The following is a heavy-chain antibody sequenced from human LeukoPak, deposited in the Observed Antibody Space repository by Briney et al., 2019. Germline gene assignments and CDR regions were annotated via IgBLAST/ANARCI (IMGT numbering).Heavy chain of an antibody. Sequence: GESLKISCKGSGYSFTNYWIGWVRQMPGKGLEWMGIIFPGDSDTRYNPSFQGQVTISADKSISTAYLQWSSLKASDTAMYYCVRHRAAAETDYWGQGTLVTVSS. CDR2: IFPGDSDT. CDR3: VRHRAAAETDY. D-gene: IGHD6-13*01. J-gene: IGHJ4*02. CDR1: GYSFTNYW. V-gene: IGHV5-51*01.